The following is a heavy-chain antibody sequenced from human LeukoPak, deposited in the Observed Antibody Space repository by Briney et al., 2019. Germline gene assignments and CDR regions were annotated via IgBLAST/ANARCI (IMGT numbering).Heavy chain of an antibody. J-gene: IGHJ4*02. Sequence: SETLSLTCAVSGGSISSSNWWSWVRQPPGKGLEGIGEIYHSGSTNYNPSLKSRVTISVDKSKNQFSLKLSSVTAADTAVYYCARKYYYGSGRRLRRDYWGRGTLVTVSS. CDR2: IYHSGST. CDR1: GGSISSSNW. D-gene: IGHD3-10*01. V-gene: IGHV4-4*02. CDR3: ARKYYYGSGRRLRRDY.